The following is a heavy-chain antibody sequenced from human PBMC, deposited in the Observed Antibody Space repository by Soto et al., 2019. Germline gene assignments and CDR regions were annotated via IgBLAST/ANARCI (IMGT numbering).Heavy chain of an antibody. D-gene: IGHD1-26*01. Sequence: EVQLLQSGGGLVQPGGSLGLSCGASGFTFISYAMSWVRHVPGKGLEWISSISGSGANTWYAGSVQGRFIISRDNSKSTVSLHMSSLRVEDTAIYYCARDXATFDXWGQGTLVTVSS. CDR1: GFTFISYA. CDR3: ARDXATFDX. CDR2: ISGSGANT. J-gene: IGHJ5*02. V-gene: IGHV3-23*01.